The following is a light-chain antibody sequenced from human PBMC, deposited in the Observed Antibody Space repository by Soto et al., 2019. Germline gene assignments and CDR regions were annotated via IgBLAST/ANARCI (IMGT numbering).Light chain of an antibody. J-gene: IGLJ2*01. Sequence: QSVLTQPASVSGSPGQXXXXXXTGTSSDVGGYNYVSWYQQHPGKAPKLMIYEVSNRPSGVSNRFSGSKSGNTASLTISGLQAEDEADYYCSSYTSSSTLVFGGGTKLTVL. CDR2: EVS. CDR1: SSDVGGYNY. V-gene: IGLV2-14*01. CDR3: SSYTSSSTLV.